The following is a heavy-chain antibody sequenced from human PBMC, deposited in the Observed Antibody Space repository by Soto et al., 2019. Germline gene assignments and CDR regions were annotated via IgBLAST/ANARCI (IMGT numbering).Heavy chain of an antibody. CDR3: AKDCRGGSCSSGY. Sequence: EVQLLESGGGLVQPGGSLRLSCAASGFTFSSYVMSWVRQAPGKGLEWVSSITNGGGGAYYADSVKGRFTISRDNSKYTLYLQMNSLGAEDTAVYYCAKDCRGGSCSSGYWGQGTLVTVYS. V-gene: IGHV3-23*01. CDR1: GFTFSSYV. CDR2: ITNGGGGA. J-gene: IGHJ4*02. D-gene: IGHD2-15*01.